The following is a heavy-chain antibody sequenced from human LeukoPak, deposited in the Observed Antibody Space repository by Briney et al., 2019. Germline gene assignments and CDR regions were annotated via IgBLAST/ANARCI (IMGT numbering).Heavy chain of an antibody. CDR2: INPNSGGT. J-gene: IGHJ3*02. D-gene: IGHD3-22*01. Sequence: GASVKVSCKASGYTFTGYYMHWVRQAPRQGLEWMGWINPNSGGTNYAQKFQGRVTMTRDTSISTAYMELSRLRSDDTAVYYCAREMSDSSGYLDAFDIWGQGTMVTVSS. CDR3: AREMSDSSGYLDAFDI. CDR1: GYTFTGYY. V-gene: IGHV1-2*02.